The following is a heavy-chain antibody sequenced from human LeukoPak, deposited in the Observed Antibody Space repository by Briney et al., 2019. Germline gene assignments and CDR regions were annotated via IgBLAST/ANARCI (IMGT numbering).Heavy chain of an antibody. Sequence: PSGTLSLTCAVSGVSISSNLWWTWVRQPPGKGLEWIAEIHHSGSINYSPSLKSRVTISVDKAKNQFSLNLNSVTAADTAVYYCARGGDRSFDYWGQGTLVTVSS. CDR3: ARGGDRSFDY. CDR1: GVSISSNLW. J-gene: IGHJ4*02. CDR2: IHHSGSI. D-gene: IGHD3-10*01. V-gene: IGHV4-4*02.